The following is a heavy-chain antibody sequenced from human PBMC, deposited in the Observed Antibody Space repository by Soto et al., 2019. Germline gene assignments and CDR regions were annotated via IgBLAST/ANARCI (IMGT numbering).Heavy chain of an antibody. CDR3: ARVRERRITMVPGVMPLFDY. D-gene: IGHD3-10*01. Sequence: PSETLSLTCTVSGGSISSGDYYWSWIRQPPGKGLEWIGYIYYSGSTYYNPSLKSRVTISVDTSKNQFSLKLSSVTAADTAVYYCARVRERRITMVPGVMPLFDYWGRGTLVTVSS. J-gene: IGHJ4*02. V-gene: IGHV4-30-4*01. CDR2: IYYSGST. CDR1: GGSISSGDYY.